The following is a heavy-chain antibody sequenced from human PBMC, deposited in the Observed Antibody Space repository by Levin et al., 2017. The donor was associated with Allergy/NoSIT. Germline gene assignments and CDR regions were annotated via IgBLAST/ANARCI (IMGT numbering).Heavy chain of an antibody. Sequence: PGGSLRLSCAASGFTFSSYSMNWVRQAPGKGLEWVSSISSSSSYIYYADSVKGRFTISRDNAKNSLYLQMNSLRAEDTAVYYCARDRWKVFTMVRGVVGMDVWGQGTTVTVSS. CDR1: GFTFSSYS. J-gene: IGHJ6*02. CDR3: ARDRWKVFTMVRGVVGMDV. V-gene: IGHV3-21*01. D-gene: IGHD3-10*01. CDR2: ISSSSSYI.